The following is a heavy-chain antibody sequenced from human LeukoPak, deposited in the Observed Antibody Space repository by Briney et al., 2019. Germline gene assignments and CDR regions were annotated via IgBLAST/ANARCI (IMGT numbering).Heavy chain of an antibody. CDR3: ARGGYFENDY. V-gene: IGHV3-21*01. D-gene: IGHD3-9*01. CDR1: GFTFRTYS. CDR2: ISGSTNTI. J-gene: IGHJ4*02. Sequence: GGSLRLSSAASGFTFRTYSMNWVRQAPGKGLEWVSLISGSTNTIYYADSVKGRFTISRDNAKNSLFLQMNSLRAEDTAVYYCARGGYFENDYWGQGTLVTVSS.